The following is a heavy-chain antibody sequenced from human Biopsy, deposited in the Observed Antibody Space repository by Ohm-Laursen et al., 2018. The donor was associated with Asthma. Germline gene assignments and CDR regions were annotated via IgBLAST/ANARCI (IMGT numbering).Heavy chain of an antibody. CDR2: INAGNGNT. CDR1: GYTFTSYA. V-gene: IGHV1-3*01. J-gene: IGHJ3*02. CDR3: ARDLRYSSGWYPDAFDI. Sequence: SSVKVSCKASGYTFTSYAMHWVRQAPGQRLEWMGWINAGNGNTKYSQKFQGRVTITRDTSASTAYMELSSLRSEDTAAYYCARDLRYSSGWYPDAFDIWGQGTMVTVSS. D-gene: IGHD6-19*01.